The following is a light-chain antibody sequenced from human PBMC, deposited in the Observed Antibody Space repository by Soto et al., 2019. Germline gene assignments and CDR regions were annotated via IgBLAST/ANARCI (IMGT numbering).Light chain of an antibody. CDR3: QQRSNWPRT. Sequence: IALTQSQDTLSLSPGERATLSCRASQNISSYLIWYQQKPGQAPRLLMYDVSNRATGIPARFSGSGSGTDFTLTISSLEPEDLAVYYCQQRSNWPRTFGQGTKVDIK. CDR2: DVS. J-gene: IGKJ1*01. V-gene: IGKV3-11*01. CDR1: QNISSY.